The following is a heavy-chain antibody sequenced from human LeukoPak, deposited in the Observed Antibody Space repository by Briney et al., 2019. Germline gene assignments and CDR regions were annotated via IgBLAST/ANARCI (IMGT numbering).Heavy chain of an antibody. J-gene: IGHJ5*02. Sequence: GGSLRLSCAASGFTFSSYSMNWVRQAPGKGLEWVSSISSSSSYIYYADSVKGRFTISRDNAKNSLYLQMNSLRAEDTAVYYCARALVLATGDHWFDPWGQGTLVTVSS. D-gene: IGHD5-12*01. CDR1: GFTFSSYS. CDR2: ISSSSSYI. CDR3: ARALVLATGDHWFDP. V-gene: IGHV3-21*01.